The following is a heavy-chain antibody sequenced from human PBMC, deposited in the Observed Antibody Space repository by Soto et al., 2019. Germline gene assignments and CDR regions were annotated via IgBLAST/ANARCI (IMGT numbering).Heavy chain of an antibody. CDR3: ARRYGPGFDY. V-gene: IGHV4-34*01. D-gene: IGHD4-17*01. J-gene: IGHJ4*02. CDR2: INHGGTS. Sequence: SETLSLTCAVHGGSFSGYYWDWIRQPPGKGLEWIGEINHGGTSNYNPSLKSRAIISVDTSKNQFSLKLSSVTAADTAVYYCARRYGPGFDYWGQGTLVPVSS. CDR1: GGSFSGYY.